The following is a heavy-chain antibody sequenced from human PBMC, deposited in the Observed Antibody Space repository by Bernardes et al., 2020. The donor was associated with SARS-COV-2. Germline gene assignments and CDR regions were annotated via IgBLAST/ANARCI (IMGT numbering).Heavy chain of an antibody. CDR3: ARAAVVVVAATRYYYYGMDV. CDR1: GGSFSGYY. J-gene: IGHJ6*02. CDR2: INHSGST. Sequence: SETLSLTCAVYGGSFSGYYWSWIRQPPGKGLEWIGEINHSGSTNYNPSLKSRVTISVDTSKNQFSLKLSSVTAADTGVYYCARAAVVVVAATRYYYYGMDVWGQGTTVTVSS. V-gene: IGHV4-34*01. D-gene: IGHD2-15*01.